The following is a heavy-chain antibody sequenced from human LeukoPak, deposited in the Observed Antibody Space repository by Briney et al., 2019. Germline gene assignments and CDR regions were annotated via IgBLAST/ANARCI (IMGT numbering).Heavy chain of an antibody. CDR2: IYYSGST. J-gene: IGHJ6*02. CDR1: GGSISSSSYY. CDR3: ARNFRARLMGRGNPPYYYYYYGMDV. V-gene: IGHV4-39*07. Sequence: SETLSLTCTVSGGSISSSSYYWGWIRQPPGKGLEWIGSIYYSGSTCFNPSLKSRVTISVDTSKNQFSLKLSSVTAADTAVYYCARNFRARLMGRGNPPYYYYYYGMDVWGQGTTVTVSS. D-gene: IGHD3-10*01.